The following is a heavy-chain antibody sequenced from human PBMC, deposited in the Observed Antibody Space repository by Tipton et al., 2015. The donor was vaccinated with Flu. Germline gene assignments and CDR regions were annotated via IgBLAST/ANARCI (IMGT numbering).Heavy chain of an antibody. D-gene: IGHD3-22*01. Sequence: SLRLSCAASGFTFSSYAMHWVRQAPGKGLEWVAVISYDGSNKYYADSVKGRFTISRDNSKNTLYLQMNSLRAEDTAVYYCVKDRYYDSSGYYDYWGQGTLVTVSS. CDR3: VKDRYYDSSGYYDY. CDR1: GFTFSSYA. J-gene: IGHJ4*02. CDR2: ISYDGSNK. V-gene: IGHV3-30*04.